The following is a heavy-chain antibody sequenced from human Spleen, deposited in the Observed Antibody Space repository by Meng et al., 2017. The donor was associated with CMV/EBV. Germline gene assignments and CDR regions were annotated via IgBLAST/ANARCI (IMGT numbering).Heavy chain of an antibody. J-gene: IGHJ2*01. CDR3: AKDAAGGDWYFDL. CDR2: IRYDGSDK. D-gene: IGHD3-16*01. CDR1: GFSFISYG. Sequence: GGSLRLSCVASGFSFISYGMHWVRQAPGKGLEWVAFIRYDGSDKYYADSVKGRFTISRDNSRKTLYLQVDSPRREDTAVYYCAKDAAGGDWYFDLWGRGTLVTVSS. V-gene: IGHV3-30*02.